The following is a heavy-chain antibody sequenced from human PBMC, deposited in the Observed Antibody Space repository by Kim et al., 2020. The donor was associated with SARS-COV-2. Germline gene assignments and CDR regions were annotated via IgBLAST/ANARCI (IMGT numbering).Heavy chain of an antibody. V-gene: IGHV3-21*01. J-gene: IGHJ3*02. Sequence: GGSLRLSCAASGFTFSSYSMNWVRQAPGKGLEWVSSISSRSSYIYYADTVKGRFTLSRDNAKNPLYLQMNRLRAEDTAVYYCAREENYYGSGTFDIWGQGTMVTVSS. CDR1: GFTFSSYS. CDR3: AREENYYGSGTFDI. CDR2: ISSRSSYI. D-gene: IGHD3-10*01.